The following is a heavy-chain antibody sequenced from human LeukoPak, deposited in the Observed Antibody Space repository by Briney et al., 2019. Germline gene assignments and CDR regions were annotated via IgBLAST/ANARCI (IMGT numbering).Heavy chain of an antibody. CDR2: MNPNSGNT. CDR3: ARIHYDYVRGTYRYTRFDP. CDR1: GGTFSSYA. Sequence: ASVKVSCKASGGTFSSYAISWVRQAPGQGLEWMGWMNPNSGNTGSAQKFQGRVSMTRDTSISTAYMELSSLRSDDTAVYYCARIHYDYVRGTYRYTRFDPWGQGTLVTVSS. D-gene: IGHD3-16*02. V-gene: IGHV1-8*02. J-gene: IGHJ5*02.